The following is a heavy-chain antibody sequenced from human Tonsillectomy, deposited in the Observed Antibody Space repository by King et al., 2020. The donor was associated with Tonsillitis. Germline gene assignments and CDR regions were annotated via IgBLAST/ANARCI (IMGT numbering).Heavy chain of an antibody. CDR1: GYTFTGYY. J-gene: IGHJ4*02. D-gene: IGHD3-22*01. CDR2: INPNSGGT. Sequence: QLVQSGAEVKKTGASVKVSCKASGYTFTGYYMHWVRQAPGQGLEWMGWINPNSGGTNYAQKYQGRVTMTRDTSISTAYMELSRLRSDDTAVYYCARDLGDYYDSSGYSGAPGYWGQGTLVTVSS. V-gene: IGHV1-2*02. CDR3: ARDLGDYYDSSGYSGAPGY.